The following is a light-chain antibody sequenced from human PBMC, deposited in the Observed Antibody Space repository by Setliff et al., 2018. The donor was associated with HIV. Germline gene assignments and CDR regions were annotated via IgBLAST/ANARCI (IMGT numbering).Light chain of an antibody. CDR3: QVWDSSSDHHV. Sequence: SYELTQAPSVSVAPGKTARITCGGNNIGSNSVHWYQQKPGQAPVPVVYDDNDRPSGIPARFSGSNSGNTATLTISRVEAGDEADYYCQVWDSSSDHHVFGTGTKVTVL. CDR2: DDN. CDR1: NIGSNS. J-gene: IGLJ1*01. V-gene: IGLV3-21*03.